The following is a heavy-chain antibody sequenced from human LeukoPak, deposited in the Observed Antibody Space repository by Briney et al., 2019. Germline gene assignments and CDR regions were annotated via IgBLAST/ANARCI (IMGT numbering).Heavy chain of an antibody. Sequence: GSLRLSCAASGFTFSDYYMSWIRQAPGKGLEWIGSIYYSGITYYNPSLKSRVTISVDTSNNQFSLKLSSVTAADTAMYYCARLLIYCSSTSCHFDYWGQGTLVTVSS. J-gene: IGHJ4*02. V-gene: IGHV4-39*01. D-gene: IGHD2-2*01. CDR3: ARLLIYCSSTSCHFDY. CDR1: GFTFSDYY. CDR2: IYYSGIT.